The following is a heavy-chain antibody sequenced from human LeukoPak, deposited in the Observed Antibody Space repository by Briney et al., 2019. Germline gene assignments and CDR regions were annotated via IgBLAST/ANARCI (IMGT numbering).Heavy chain of an antibody. V-gene: IGHV4-39*01. CDR1: GGSISSSSYY. Sequence: SETLSLTCTVSGGSISSSSYYWGWIRQPPGKGLEWIGSIYYSGSTYYNPSLKSRVTISVDTSKNQFSLKLSSVTAADTAVYYCANGGAAAGTSHFDYWGQGTLVTVSS. CDR2: IYYSGST. D-gene: IGHD6-13*01. J-gene: IGHJ4*02. CDR3: ANGGAAAGTSHFDY.